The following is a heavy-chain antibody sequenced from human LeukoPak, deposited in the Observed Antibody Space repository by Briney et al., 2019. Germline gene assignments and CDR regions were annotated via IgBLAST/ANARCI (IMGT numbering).Heavy chain of an antibody. CDR3: AKSAQYYYDSSGYYLDY. CDR1: GFTFSSYG. V-gene: IGHV3-33*06. J-gene: IGHJ4*02. Sequence: GRSLRLSCAASGFTFSSYGMHWVRQAPGKGLEWVAVIWYDGSNKYYADSVKGRFTISRDNSKNTLYLQMNSLRAEDTAVYYCAKSAQYYYDSSGYYLDYRGQGTLVTVSS. D-gene: IGHD3-22*01. CDR2: IWYDGSNK.